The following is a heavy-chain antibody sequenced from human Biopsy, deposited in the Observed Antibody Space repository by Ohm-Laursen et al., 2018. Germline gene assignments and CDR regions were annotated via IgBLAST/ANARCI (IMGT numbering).Heavy chain of an antibody. D-gene: IGHD1-26*01. CDR2: IWYDGNNK. Sequence: SLRLSCAASGFTFSSYGMHWVRQAPGKGLEWVAFIWYDGNNKYYADSVKGRFTISRDNSENTLYLQMNSLRDEDTAVYYCEREPVGANYVDYWGQGTPVTVSS. V-gene: IGHV3-33*01. J-gene: IGHJ4*02. CDR1: GFTFSSYG. CDR3: EREPVGANYVDY.